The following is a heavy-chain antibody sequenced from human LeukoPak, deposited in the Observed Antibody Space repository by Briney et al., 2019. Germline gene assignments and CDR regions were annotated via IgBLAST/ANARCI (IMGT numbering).Heavy chain of an antibody. CDR1: GGTFSSYA. D-gene: IGHD3-10*01. V-gene: IGHV1-69*13. CDR3: TSWADSGNYYRGDDY. Sequence: ASVKVSCKASGGTFSSYAISWVRQAPGQGLEWMGGIIPIFGTANYAQKFQGRVTITADESTSTAYMELSSLRSEDTAVYHCTSWADSGNYYRGDDYWGQGTLVTVSS. CDR2: IIPIFGTA. J-gene: IGHJ4*02.